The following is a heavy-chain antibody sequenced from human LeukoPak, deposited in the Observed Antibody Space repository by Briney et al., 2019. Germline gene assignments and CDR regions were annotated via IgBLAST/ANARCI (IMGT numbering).Heavy chain of an antibody. CDR2: INHSGTT. V-gene: IGHV4-34*01. CDR1: GGSFSGYY. J-gene: IGHJ5*02. Sequence: SETLSLTCAVYGGSFSGYYWSWIRQPPGKGLEWIGEINHSGTTNYNPSLKSRVTISVDTSKNHFSLKLSSVTAADTAVYYCARGGHYDFRSGYYRNWFDPWGQGTLVTVSS. CDR3: ARGGHYDFRSGYYRNWFDP. D-gene: IGHD3-3*01.